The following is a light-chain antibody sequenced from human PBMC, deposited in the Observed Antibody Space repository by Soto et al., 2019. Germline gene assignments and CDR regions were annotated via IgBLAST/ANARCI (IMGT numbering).Light chain of an antibody. J-gene: IGLJ1*01. CDR1: SSDVGNYKY. CDR2: EVS. CDR3: FSYTSSGTYV. V-gene: IGLV2-14*01. Sequence: QSVLTQPASVSGSPGQSITISCTGTSSDVGNYKYVSWYQQHPGKAPKLMIYEVSNRPSGVSNRFSGSKSGNTASLTISGLQAEDATDYYCFSYTSSGTYVFGTGTKLTVL.